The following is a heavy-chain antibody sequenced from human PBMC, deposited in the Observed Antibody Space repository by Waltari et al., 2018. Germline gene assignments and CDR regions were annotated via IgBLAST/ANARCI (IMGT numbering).Heavy chain of an antibody. CDR2: INWNSGSI. CDR3: VKKNDEVYDRNGLVYDAFDM. J-gene: IGHJ3*02. Sequence: EVQLLESGEGLLQPGSSLRLACAASGFTFDDYAMHWDRQAPGKGLEWVVGINWNSGSIGYGDSVKGRFNISRDNARNSLYLQMNSLTAEDTALYYCVKKNDEVYDRNGLVYDAFDMWGQGTMVSVSS. CDR1: GFTFDDYA. D-gene: IGHD3-22*01. V-gene: IGHV3-9*01.